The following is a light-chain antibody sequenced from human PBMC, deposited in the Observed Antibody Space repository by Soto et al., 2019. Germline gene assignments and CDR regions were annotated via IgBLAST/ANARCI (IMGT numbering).Light chain of an antibody. Sequence: EIVLTQSPGTLSLSPGERATLSCRASQSVISSYSAWYQQKPGQAPRLLIYGASSRATGIPDRFSGSGSGTDFTLTISRLEPEDFAVYYCQQYGSSPWTFGQGTKVDIK. V-gene: IGKV3-20*01. CDR2: GAS. J-gene: IGKJ1*01. CDR3: QQYGSSPWT. CDR1: QSVISSY.